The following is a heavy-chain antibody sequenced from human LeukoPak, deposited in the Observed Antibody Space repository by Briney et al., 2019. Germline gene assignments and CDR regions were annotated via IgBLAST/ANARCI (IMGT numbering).Heavy chain of an antibody. CDR2: ISNSGTT. D-gene: IGHD3-3*01. CDR3: ARHGSGGLFDY. CDR1: GGSISSYY. Sequence: SETLSLTCTVSGGSISSYYWRWIRQPPGKSLEWIGYISNSGTTNYNPSLISRVTISVDTSKSQFSLRLSSVTAADTAVYYCARHGSGGLFDYWGQGTLVTVSS. V-gene: IGHV4-59*08. J-gene: IGHJ4*02.